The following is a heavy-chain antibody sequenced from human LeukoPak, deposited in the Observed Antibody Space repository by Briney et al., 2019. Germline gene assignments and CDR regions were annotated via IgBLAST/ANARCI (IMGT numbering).Heavy chain of an antibody. CDR3: ARASRYCSGGSCYFNYFDY. J-gene: IGHJ4*02. V-gene: IGHV4-59*01. CDR1: GGSISSYY. D-gene: IGHD2-15*01. Sequence: SETLSLTCTVSGGSISSYYWSWIRQPPGEGLEWIGYIYYSGSTNYNPSLKSRVTISVDTSKNQFSLKLSSVTAADTAVYYCARASRYCSGGSCYFNYFDYWGQGTLVTVSS. CDR2: IYYSGST.